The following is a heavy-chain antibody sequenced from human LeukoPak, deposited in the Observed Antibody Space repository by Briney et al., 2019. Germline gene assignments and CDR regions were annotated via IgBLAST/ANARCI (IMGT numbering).Heavy chain of an antibody. CDR1: GGTFSSYA. V-gene: IGHV1-69*04. CDR3: AREFLGGDYYDSSGYSDY. CDR2: IIPILGIA. Sequence: PGASVKVSCKASGGTFSSYAISWVRQAPGQGLEWMGRIIPILGIANYAQKFQGRVTITADKSTSTAYMELSSLRSEDTAVYYCAREFLGGDYYDSSGYSDYWGQGTLVTVSS. D-gene: IGHD3-22*01. J-gene: IGHJ4*02.